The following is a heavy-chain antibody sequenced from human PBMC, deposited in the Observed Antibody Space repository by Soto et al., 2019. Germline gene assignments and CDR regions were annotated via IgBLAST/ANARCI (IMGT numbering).Heavy chain of an antibody. D-gene: IGHD3-3*01. CDR2: INHSGST. J-gene: IGHJ3*02. CDR3: ARGGWVRFLEWHDAFDI. CDR1: GGSFSGYY. V-gene: IGHV4-34*01. Sequence: QVQLQQWGAGLLKPSETLSLTCAVYGGSFSGYYWSWIRQPPGKGLEWIGEINHSGSTNYNPSLKSRVTISVDTSKNQFSLKLSSVTAADTAVYYCARGGWVRFLEWHDAFDIWGQGTMVTVSS.